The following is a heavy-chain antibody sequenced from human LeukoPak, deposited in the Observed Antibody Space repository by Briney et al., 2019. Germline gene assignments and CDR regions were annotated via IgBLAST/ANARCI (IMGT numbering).Heavy chain of an antibody. CDR3: ARAGQQLVPYYFNY. J-gene: IGHJ4*02. D-gene: IGHD6-13*01. CDR1: GFTFSNYA. V-gene: IGHV3-23*01. CDR2: ISGSGGST. Sequence: PGGSLRLSCGVSGFTFSNYAMSWVRQAPGKGLEWVSGISGSGGSTYYTDSMKGRLTISRDNSKNTLYLQMNSLRADDTAVYFCARAGQQLVPYYFNYWGQGILVTVSS.